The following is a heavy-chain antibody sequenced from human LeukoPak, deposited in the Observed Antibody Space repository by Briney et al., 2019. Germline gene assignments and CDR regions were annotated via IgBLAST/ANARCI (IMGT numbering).Heavy chain of an antibody. CDR3: AKDPNGDYLGAFDS. J-gene: IGHJ3*02. Sequence: GGSLRLSCAASGFTFSIDGMNWVRQAPGKGLEWVSSISPDSNFMPQPESVKGRFTISRDNAKNSLYLQMNSLRVEDTAIYYCAKDPNGDYLGAFDSWGRGALVTVSS. CDR1: GFTFSIDG. V-gene: IGHV3-21*04. D-gene: IGHD4-17*01. CDR2: ISPDSNFM.